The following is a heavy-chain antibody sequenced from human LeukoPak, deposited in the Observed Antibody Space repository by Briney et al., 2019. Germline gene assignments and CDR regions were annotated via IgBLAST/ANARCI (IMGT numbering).Heavy chain of an antibody. Sequence: GGSLRLSCAASQFTFSNYAMTWVRQAPGEGLEWVSAVSGSGTNTYYADSVKGRFTVSRDNSKNTLYLQMNSLRAEDTAIYYCAKFSGAGGYSWYFDLWGRGTLVTVSS. J-gene: IGHJ2*01. CDR2: VSGSGTNT. V-gene: IGHV3-23*01. CDR3: AKFSGAGGYSWYFDL. CDR1: QFTFSNYA. D-gene: IGHD6-13*01.